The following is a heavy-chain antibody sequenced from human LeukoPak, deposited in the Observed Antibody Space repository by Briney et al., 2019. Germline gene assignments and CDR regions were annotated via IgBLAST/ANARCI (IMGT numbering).Heavy chain of an antibody. J-gene: IGHJ4*02. CDR2: IYTSGST. CDR3: ARDRGSSGWFDY. D-gene: IGHD3-10*01. CDR1: GGSISSGSYY. V-gene: IGHV4-61*02. Sequence: PSETLSLTCTVSGGSISSGSYYWSWIRQPAGKGLEWIGRIYTSGSTNYNPSLKSRVTISVDTSKNQFSLKLSSVTAADTAVCYCARDRGSSGWFDYWGQGTLVTVSS.